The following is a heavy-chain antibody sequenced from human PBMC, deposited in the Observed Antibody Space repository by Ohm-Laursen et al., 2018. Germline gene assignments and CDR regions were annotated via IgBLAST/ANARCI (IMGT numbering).Heavy chain of an antibody. J-gene: IGHJ2*01. V-gene: IGHV4-59*08. CDR2: IYDSGST. D-gene: IGHD3-3*01. CDR1: GGSISTYY. CDR3: ARQPQYYDFWSGYSDYWYFDL. Sequence: GTLSLTCTVSGGSISTYYWSWIRQPPGKGLEWIGYIYDSGSTNYNPSLKSRVTISLDTSKNQFSLKLSSVTAADTGVYYCARQPQYYDFWSGYSDYWYFDLWGRGTLVTVSS.